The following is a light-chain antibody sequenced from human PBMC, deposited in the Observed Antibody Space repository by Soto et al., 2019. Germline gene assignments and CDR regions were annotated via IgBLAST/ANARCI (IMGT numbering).Light chain of an antibody. Sequence: AIQLTQSPSSLSASVGDRVTITCRAGQGINSALAWYQQKPGKVPKLLIYDASTLESGVPSRFSDSGSGTDFTLTISSLQPEDFATYYCQQFNSYRSITFGQGTRLEIK. V-gene: IGKV1-13*02. CDR3: QQFNSYRSIT. CDR2: DAS. CDR1: QGINSA. J-gene: IGKJ5*01.